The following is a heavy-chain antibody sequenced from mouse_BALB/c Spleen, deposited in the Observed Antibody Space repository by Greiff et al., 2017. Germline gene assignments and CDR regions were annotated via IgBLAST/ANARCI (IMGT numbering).Heavy chain of an antibody. J-gene: IGHJ3*01. CDR2: IWSGGST. CDR3: ARNSYYGNQAWFAY. CDR1: GFSLTSYG. V-gene: IGHV2-2*02. D-gene: IGHD2-10*01. Sequence: VQGVESGPGLVQPSQSLSITCTVSGFSLTSYGVHWVRQSPGKGLEWLGVIWSGGSTDYNAAFISRLSISKDNSKSQVFFKMNSLQANDTAIYYCARNSYYGNQAWFAYWGQGTLVTVSA.